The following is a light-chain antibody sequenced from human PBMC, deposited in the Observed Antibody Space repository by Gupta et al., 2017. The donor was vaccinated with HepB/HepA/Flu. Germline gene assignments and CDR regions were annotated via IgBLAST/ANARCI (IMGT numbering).Light chain of an antibody. J-gene: IGLJ2*01. CDR3: SSYTSSSTLYVV. V-gene: IGLV2-14*01. CDR1: SRDVGGYNY. Sequence: QSALTQPASVCGSPGQSVSLACSGTSRDVGGYNYVSWYQQHPGKAPKLMIYDVSNRPSGVSNRFSGSKSGNTASLTISGLQAEDEADYYCSSYTSSSTLYVVFGGGTKLTVL. CDR2: DVS.